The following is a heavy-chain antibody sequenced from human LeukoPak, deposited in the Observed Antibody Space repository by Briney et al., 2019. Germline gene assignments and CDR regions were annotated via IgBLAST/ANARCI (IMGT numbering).Heavy chain of an antibody. CDR3: AREGGSGSYDWYFDL. V-gene: IGHV3-20*04. CDR1: GFTFDDYD. D-gene: IGHD3-10*01. CDR2: INWNGVST. J-gene: IGHJ2*01. Sequence: RPGGSLRLSCAASGFTFDDYDMSWVRQPPGKGQERGSVINWNGVSTGYADSVKGRFTISRDNAKNSLYLEMNSLRAEDTAFYYCAREGGSGSYDWYFDLWGRGTLVTVSS.